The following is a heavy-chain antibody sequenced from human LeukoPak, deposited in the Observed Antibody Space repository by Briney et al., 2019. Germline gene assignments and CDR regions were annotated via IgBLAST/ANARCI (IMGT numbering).Heavy chain of an antibody. V-gene: IGHV1-2*02. Sequence: GASVKVSCKESAYTFIGYYIHWLRQAPGQGLEWMGWINPSNGGTNYAQRFQGRVAMTRDTSISTAYMEMSRLTFDDTAVYYCASGPTLGTTHPYFDYWGQGTLVTVSS. D-gene: IGHD1-1*01. CDR2: INPSNGGT. CDR3: ASGPTLGTTHPYFDY. CDR1: AYTFIGYY. J-gene: IGHJ4*02.